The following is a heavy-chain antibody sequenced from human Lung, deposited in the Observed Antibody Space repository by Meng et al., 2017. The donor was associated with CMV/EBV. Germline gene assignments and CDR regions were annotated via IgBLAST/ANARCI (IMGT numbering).Heavy chain of an antibody. CDR1: RFSFGGLW. J-gene: IGHJ4*03. V-gene: IGHV3-7*04. CDR3: ARGHYDGA. CDR2: IKADGSER. D-gene: IGHD3-16*01. Sequence: GGSLRLSCTSSRFSFGGLWMNWVRQAPGKGLEWVANIKADGSERYYVDSVKGRFTISRDNAKNSLYLQMNNLRVEDTAVYFCARGHYDGAWGHGTLVTGSS.